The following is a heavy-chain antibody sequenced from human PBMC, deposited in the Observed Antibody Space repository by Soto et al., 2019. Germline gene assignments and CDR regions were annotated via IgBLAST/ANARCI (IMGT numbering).Heavy chain of an antibody. J-gene: IGHJ5*02. D-gene: IGHD7-27*01. CDR2: IYHSGST. CDR1: GGSISSGGYS. Sequence: QLQLQESGSELLKPSQTLSLTCAVSGGSISSGGYSWSWIRQPPGKGLEWIGYIYHSGSTYYNPSLTSPVTISVDRSKNQFSLKLSSVTAADTAVYYCARVPGPWGQGTLVTVSS. CDR3: ARVPGP. V-gene: IGHV4-30-2*01.